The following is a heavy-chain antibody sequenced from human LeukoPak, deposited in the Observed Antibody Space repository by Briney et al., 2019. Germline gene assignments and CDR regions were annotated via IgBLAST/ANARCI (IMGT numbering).Heavy chain of an antibody. Sequence: PGGSLRLSCAASGFTFSTNPMSWVRQAPGKGLEWVSAISDTRTYYADAVKGRFTISRGNSKNTVFLQMNSLRAEDTAVYYCVKEHVDRAFTRSFEIWGQGTVVTVSS. CDR2: ISDTRT. D-gene: IGHD3-10*01. CDR1: GFTFSTNP. J-gene: IGHJ3*02. CDR3: VKEHVDRAFTRSFEI. V-gene: IGHV3-23*01.